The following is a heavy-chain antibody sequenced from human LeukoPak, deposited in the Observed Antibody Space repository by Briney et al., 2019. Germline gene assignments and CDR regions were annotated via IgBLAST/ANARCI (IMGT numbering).Heavy chain of an antibody. V-gene: IGHV1-2*02. CDR1: GYTFTGYY. CDR2: INPNSGGT. J-gene: IGHJ3*02. CDR3: ARERQATHAFDI. Sequence: ASVKVSCKASGYTFTGYYMHWVRQAPGQGLEWMGWINPNSGGTNYAQKFQGRVTMTRDTSISTAYMELSRLRSDDTAVYYCARERQATHAFDIWGQGTMVTVSS.